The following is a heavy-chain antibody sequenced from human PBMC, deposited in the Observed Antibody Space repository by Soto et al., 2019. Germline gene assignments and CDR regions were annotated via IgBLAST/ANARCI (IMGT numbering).Heavy chain of an antibody. D-gene: IGHD1-26*01. V-gene: IGHV5-10-1*01. CDR3: ARHVGGSSHYYYYGMDV. J-gene: IGHJ6*02. CDR1: GYSFTSYW. CDR2: IDPSDSYT. Sequence: GDSLKISCKGSGYSFTSYWISWVRQMPGKGLEWMGRIDPSDSYTNYSPSFQGHVTISADKSISTAYLQWSSLKASDTAMYYCARHVGGSSHYYYYGMDVWGQGTTVTVSS.